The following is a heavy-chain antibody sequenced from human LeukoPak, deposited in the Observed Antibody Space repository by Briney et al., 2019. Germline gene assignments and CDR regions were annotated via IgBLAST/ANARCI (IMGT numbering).Heavy chain of an antibody. CDR3: ASTITMVRGVITATPPDY. CDR2: IYHSGST. V-gene: IGHV4-30-2*01. J-gene: IGHJ4*02. Sequence: SETLSLTCAVSGGSISSGGYSWSWIRQPPGKGLEWIGYIYHSGSTYYNPSLKSRVTIPVDRSKNQFSLKLSSVTAADTAVYYCASTITMVRGVITATPPDYWGQGTLVTVSS. D-gene: IGHD3-10*01. CDR1: GGSISSGGYS.